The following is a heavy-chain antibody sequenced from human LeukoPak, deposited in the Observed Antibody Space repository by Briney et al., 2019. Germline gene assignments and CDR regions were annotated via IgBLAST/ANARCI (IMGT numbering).Heavy chain of an antibody. CDR2: ISPNSGGT. CDR3: ARVNRDLARRQYGFDP. Sequence: ASVKVSCKASGYTFTGYYMHWVRQAPGQGLEWMGWISPNSGGTNYAQKFQGRVTMTRDTSISTAYMELSRLRSDDTAVYYCARVNRDLARRQYGFDPWGQGTLVTVSS. D-gene: IGHD1-14*01. J-gene: IGHJ5*02. V-gene: IGHV1-2*02. CDR1: GYTFTGYY.